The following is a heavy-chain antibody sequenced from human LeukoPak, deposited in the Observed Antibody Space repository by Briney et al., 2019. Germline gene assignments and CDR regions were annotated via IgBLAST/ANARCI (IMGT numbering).Heavy chain of an antibody. CDR3: ARDSGYSPNLSVDY. CDR1: GFTFSSYW. Sequence: PGGSLGLSCAASGFTFSSYWMHWVRQAPGKGLVWVSRINSDGSSTSYADSVKGRFTISRDNAKNTLYLQMNSLRAEDTAVYYCARDSGYSPNLSVDYWGQGTLVTVSS. V-gene: IGHV3-74*01. CDR2: INSDGSST. D-gene: IGHD5-18*01. J-gene: IGHJ4*02.